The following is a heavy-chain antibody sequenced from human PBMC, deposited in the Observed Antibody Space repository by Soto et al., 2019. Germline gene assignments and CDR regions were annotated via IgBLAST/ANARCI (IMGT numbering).Heavy chain of an antibody. J-gene: IGHJ6*02. Sequence: QVRLVQSVAEVKKPGASVKVFGKASGYSFSSYSISWVRQAPGQELEGMGWIRSYTGNTKDAQKLQGRVTMTTDTSTRTAYRELRTLTSDDTAVCYCARDNGFGESDVWGQGTTVTVSS. CDR3: ARDNGFGESDV. CDR2: IRSYTGNT. D-gene: IGHD3-10*01. V-gene: IGHV1-18*01. CDR1: GYSFSSYS.